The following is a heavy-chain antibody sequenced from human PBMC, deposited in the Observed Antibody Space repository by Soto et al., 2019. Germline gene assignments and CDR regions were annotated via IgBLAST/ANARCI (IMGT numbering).Heavy chain of an antibody. CDR2: IGSDGTAI. D-gene: IGHD6-19*01. Sequence: EVQLLESGGAFVQPGGSLRLSCAASGFTFNSYAMSWVRQAPGKGLEWVSAIGSDGTAIQYADSVKGRFTISKDNSNDMLYLQMNSLRAEDTAVYYCVSPGLTVPGTRYFDHWGQEALVTVSS. V-gene: IGHV3-23*05. J-gene: IGHJ4*02. CDR1: GFTFNSYA. CDR3: VSPGLTVPGTRYFDH.